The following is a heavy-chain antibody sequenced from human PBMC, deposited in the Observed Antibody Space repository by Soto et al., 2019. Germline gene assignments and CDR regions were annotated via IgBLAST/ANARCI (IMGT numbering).Heavy chain of an antibody. Sequence: PGGSLRLSCAASAFSFSTSWMQWVRQSPGEGLVWVSRINPDGRTVNYADSVKGRLTISRDNSKSTLYLQMNSLRAEDTALYYCARSRDGYSFYFYYGMDVWGQGTTVTVSS. CDR1: AFSFSTSW. CDR3: ARSRDGYSFYFYYGMDV. CDR2: INPDGRTV. J-gene: IGHJ6*02. D-gene: IGHD5-18*01. V-gene: IGHV3-74*01.